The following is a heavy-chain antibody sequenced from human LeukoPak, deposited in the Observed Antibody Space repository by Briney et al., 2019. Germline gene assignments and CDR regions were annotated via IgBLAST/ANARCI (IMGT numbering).Heavy chain of an antibody. D-gene: IGHD5-24*01. CDR1: GGSFSGYY. Sequence: SETLSLTCAVYGGSFSGYYWSWIRQPPGKGLEWIGEINHSGSTNYNPSLKSRVTISVDTSKNQFSLKLSSVTAADTAVYYCARVLGGYNYFDYWGQGTLVTVSS. V-gene: IGHV4-34*01. CDR3: ARVLGGYNYFDY. CDR2: INHSGST. J-gene: IGHJ4*02.